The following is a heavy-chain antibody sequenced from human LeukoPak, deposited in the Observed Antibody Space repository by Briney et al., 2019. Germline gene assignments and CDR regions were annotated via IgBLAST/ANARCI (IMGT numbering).Heavy chain of an antibody. CDR1: GGSISSSSYY. Sequence: SETLSLTCTVSGGSISSSSYYWGWIRQPPGKGLEWIGSIYYSGSTYYNPSLKSRVTISVDTSKNQFSLKLSSVTAADTAVYYCARVYSSGWYSPFDPWGQGTLVTVSS. J-gene: IGHJ5*02. CDR2: IYYSGST. V-gene: IGHV4-39*01. CDR3: ARVYSSGWYSPFDP. D-gene: IGHD6-19*01.